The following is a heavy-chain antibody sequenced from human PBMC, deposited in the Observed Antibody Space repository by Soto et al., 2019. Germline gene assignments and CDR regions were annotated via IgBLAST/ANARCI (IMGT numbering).Heavy chain of an antibody. D-gene: IGHD3-22*01. CDR1: GGTFSSYA. CDR2: IIPIFGTA. J-gene: IGHJ6*02. V-gene: IGHV1-69*13. CDR3: ARAYYDSSGYSDYHGMDV. Sequence: SVKVSCKASGGTFSSYAISWVRQAPGQGLEWMGGIIPIFGTANYAQKFQGRVTITADESTSTAYMELSSLRSEDTAVYYCARAYYDSSGYSDYHGMDVWGQGTTVTVSS.